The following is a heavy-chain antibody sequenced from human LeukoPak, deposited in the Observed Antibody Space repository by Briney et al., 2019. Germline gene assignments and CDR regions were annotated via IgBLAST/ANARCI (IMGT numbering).Heavy chain of an antibody. CDR1: GFTFSSYA. CDR2: ISGSGGST. J-gene: IGHJ3*02. Sequence: PGGSLRLSCAASGFTFSSYAMSWVRQAPGKGLEWVSAISGSGGSTYYADSVKGRFTISRDNSKNTLYLQMNSLRAEDTAVYYCAKVGIGDSSGYSAFDIWGQGTMVTVSS. CDR3: AKVGIGDSSGYSAFDI. V-gene: IGHV3-23*01. D-gene: IGHD3-22*01.